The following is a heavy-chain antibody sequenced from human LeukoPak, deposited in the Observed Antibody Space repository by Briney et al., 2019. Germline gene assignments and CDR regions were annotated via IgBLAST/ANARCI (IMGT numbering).Heavy chain of an antibody. V-gene: IGHV1-8*01. Sequence: ASVKVSCKASGYTFTSYDINWVRQATGQGLEWMGWMNPNSGNTGYAQKFQGRVTMTRNTSISTAYMELSSLRSEDTAVYYCARGRLLWFGELGSWFDPWGQGTLVTVSS. J-gene: IGHJ5*02. CDR2: MNPNSGNT. D-gene: IGHD3-10*01. CDR3: ARGRLLWFGELGSWFDP. CDR1: GYTFTSYD.